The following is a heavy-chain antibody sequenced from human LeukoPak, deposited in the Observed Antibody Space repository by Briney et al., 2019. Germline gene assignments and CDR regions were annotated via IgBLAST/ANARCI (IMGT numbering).Heavy chain of an antibody. J-gene: IGHJ4*02. CDR3: ARRYCSSITCYFFDY. Sequence: GESLKISCKGSGYSFTSHWIGWVPQVPGKGLELMGIINPADSDTRYSPSFQGQVTISVDKSISTANLQWSSLVASDTAMYYCARRYCSSITCYFFDYWGQGALVTVSS. CDR1: GYSFTSHW. CDR2: INPADSDT. D-gene: IGHD2-2*01. V-gene: IGHV5-51*01.